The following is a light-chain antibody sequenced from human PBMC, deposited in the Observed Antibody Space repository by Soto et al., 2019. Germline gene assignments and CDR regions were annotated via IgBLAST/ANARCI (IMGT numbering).Light chain of an antibody. V-gene: IGLV2-14*03. CDR2: DVS. CDR1: SSDVGGYNY. Sequence: QSVLTQPASVSGSPGQSITISCTGTSSDVGGYNYVSWYQQHSGKAPKLMIYDVSNRPSGISNRFSGSKSGDTASLTISGLQAEDEADYYCTSCTGSGIDTYVFGTGTKVTVL. CDR3: TSCTGSGIDTYV. J-gene: IGLJ1*01.